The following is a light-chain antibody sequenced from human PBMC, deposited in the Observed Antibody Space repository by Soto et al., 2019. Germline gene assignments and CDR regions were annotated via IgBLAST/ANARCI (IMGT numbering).Light chain of an antibody. CDR2: SAS. J-gene: IGKJ5*01. CDR3: QQFNSYPIN. Sequence: QKPGKVPRFLICSASILRSGVPSRFSGSASGTDFTLTISSLQPDDFATYYCQQFNSYPINFGKGTRLEI. V-gene: IGKV1-16*01.